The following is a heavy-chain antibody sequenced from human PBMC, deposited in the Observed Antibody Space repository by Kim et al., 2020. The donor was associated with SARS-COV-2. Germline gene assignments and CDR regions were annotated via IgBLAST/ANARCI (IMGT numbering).Heavy chain of an antibody. D-gene: IGHD4-17*01. CDR3: TTGTTY. V-gene: IGHV3-7*03. J-gene: IGHJ4*02. CDR2: NQHGSVE. Sequence: NQHGSVERYVDSVKGRVTISRDNAKNSLYLQMNTLGAEDTALYYCTTGTTYWGQGTLVTVSS.